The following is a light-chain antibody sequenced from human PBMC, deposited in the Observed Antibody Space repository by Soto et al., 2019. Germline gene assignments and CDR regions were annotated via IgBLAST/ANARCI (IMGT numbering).Light chain of an antibody. J-gene: IGLJ2*01. V-gene: IGLV2-8*01. Sequence: QSVLTQPPSASGSPGQSVTISCTGTSNDVGNYNYVSWYQQHPGKAPKVLISEVSKRPSGVPDRFSGSKSGNMASLTVSGLQAEDEADYYCSSYSGTNNLLIFGGGIKVTVL. CDR1: SNDVGNYNY. CDR2: EVS. CDR3: SSYSGTNNLLI.